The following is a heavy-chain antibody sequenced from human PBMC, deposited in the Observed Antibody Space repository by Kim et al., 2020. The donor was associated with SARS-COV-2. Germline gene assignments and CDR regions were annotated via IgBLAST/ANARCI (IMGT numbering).Heavy chain of an antibody. D-gene: IGHD3-10*01. J-gene: IGHJ4*02. CDR3: ARFSITMVRGVPRDSDY. Sequence: FQGRVTMTRDTSTSTVYMELSSLRSEDTAVYYCARFSITMVRGVPRDSDYWGQGTLVTVSS. V-gene: IGHV1-46*01.